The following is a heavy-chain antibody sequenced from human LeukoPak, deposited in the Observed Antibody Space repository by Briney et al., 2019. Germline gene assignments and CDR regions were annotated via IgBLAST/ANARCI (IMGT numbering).Heavy chain of an antibody. D-gene: IGHD3-16*02. Sequence: SETLSLTCAVYGGSFSGYYWSWIRQPPGKGLEWIGEINHSGSTNYNPSPKSRVTISVDTSKNQFSLKLSSVTAADTAVYYCARRISSYDYVWGSYRYYFDYWGQGTLVTVSS. V-gene: IGHV4-34*01. J-gene: IGHJ4*02. CDR2: INHSGST. CDR1: GGSFSGYY. CDR3: ARRISSYDYVWGSYRYYFDY.